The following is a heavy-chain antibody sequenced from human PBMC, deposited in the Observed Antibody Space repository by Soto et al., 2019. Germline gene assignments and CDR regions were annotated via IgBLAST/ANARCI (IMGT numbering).Heavy chain of an antibody. CDR3: ARHFLGPRGNIAAAGT. CDR1: GYSFTSYW. V-gene: IGHV5-51*01. CDR2: IYPGDSDT. D-gene: IGHD6-13*01. J-gene: IGHJ5*02. Sequence: GESLKISCKGSGYSFTSYWIGWVRQMPGKGLEWMGIIYPGDSDTRYSPSFQGQVTISADKSISTAYLQWSSLKASDTAMYYCARHFLGPRGNIAAAGTWGQGTLVTVSS.